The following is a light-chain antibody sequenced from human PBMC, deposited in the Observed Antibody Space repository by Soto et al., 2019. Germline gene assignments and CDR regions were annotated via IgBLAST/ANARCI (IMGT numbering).Light chain of an antibody. CDR1: QSISSW. Sequence: DIQMTQSPSTLSASVGDRVTITCRASQSISSWLAWDQQKPGKAPKLLIYDASSLDSGVPSRFSGSGSGTDYTVTISSLQPDDFATYYCQQYNIPYTFGQGTKLEIK. J-gene: IGKJ2*01. CDR3: QQYNIPYT. CDR2: DAS. V-gene: IGKV1-5*01.